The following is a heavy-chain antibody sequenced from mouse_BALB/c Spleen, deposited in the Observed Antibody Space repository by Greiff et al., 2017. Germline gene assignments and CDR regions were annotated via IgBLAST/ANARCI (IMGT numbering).Heavy chain of an antibody. J-gene: IGHJ4*01. CDR2: IDPANGNT. V-gene: IGHV14-3*02. Sequence: VQLQQSGAELVKPGASVKLSCTASGFNIKDTYLHWVKQRPEQGLEWIGRIDPANGNTKYDPKFQGKATITADTSSNTAYLQLSSLTSEDTAVYYCAGSSPYYYAMDYWGQGTSVTVSS. CDR1: GFNIKDTY. D-gene: IGHD1-1*01. CDR3: AGSSPYYYAMDY.